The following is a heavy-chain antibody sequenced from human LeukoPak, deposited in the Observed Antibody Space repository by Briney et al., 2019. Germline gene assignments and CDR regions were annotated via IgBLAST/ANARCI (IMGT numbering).Heavy chain of an antibody. V-gene: IGHV1-2*06. Sequence: GASVKVSCKASGYTFTGYYIHWVRQAPGQGLEWMGRINPNSGGTNYAQKFQGRVTMTRDTSISTAYMELSRLRSDDTAVYYCAREPFTIFGVVIPKGGFADYWGQGTLVTVSS. D-gene: IGHD3-3*01. CDR2: INPNSGGT. J-gene: IGHJ4*02. CDR1: GYTFTGYY. CDR3: AREPFTIFGVVIPKGGFADY.